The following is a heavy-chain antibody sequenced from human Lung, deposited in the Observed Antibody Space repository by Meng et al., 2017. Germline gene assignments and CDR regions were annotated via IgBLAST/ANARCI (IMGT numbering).Heavy chain of an antibody. D-gene: IGHD4-11*01. J-gene: IGHJ4*02. CDR2: INHSGST. Sequence: QVHLQQWGAGLLRPSETLSRTCVVSGGSFSDYYWSWIRQHPGKGLEWIGEINHSGSTNYNPSLESRATISVDTSQNNLSLKLSSVTAADSAVYYCARGPTTMAHDFDYWGQGTLVTVSS. V-gene: IGHV4-34*01. CDR3: ARGPTTMAHDFDY. CDR1: GGSFSDYY.